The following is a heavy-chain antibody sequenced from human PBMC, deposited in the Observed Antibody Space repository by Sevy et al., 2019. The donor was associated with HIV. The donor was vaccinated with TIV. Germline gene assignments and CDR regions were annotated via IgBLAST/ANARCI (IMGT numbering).Heavy chain of an antibody. CDR1: GFTFDDYT. D-gene: IGHD2-15*01. CDR2: ISWDGGST. V-gene: IGHV3-43*01. J-gene: IGHJ6*03. Sequence: GGSLRLSCAASGFTFDDYTMHWVRQAPGKGLEWVSLISWDGGSTYYADSVKDRFTISRDNSKNSLYLQMNSLRTEDTALYYCAKGYCSGGSCYSGVYYYYMDVWGKGTTVTVSS. CDR3: AKGYCSGGSCYSGVYYYYMDV.